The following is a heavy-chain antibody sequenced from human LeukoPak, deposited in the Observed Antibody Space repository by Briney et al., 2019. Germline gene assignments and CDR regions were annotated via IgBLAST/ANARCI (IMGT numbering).Heavy chain of an antibody. CDR1: GFTFSFYS. CDR3: ARDGGSVGTTAVSFDY. V-gene: IGHV3-21*01. CDR2: ISGTTTYI. D-gene: IGHD1-26*01. Sequence: GGSLRLSCAASGFTFSFYSMNWVRQAPGKGLEWLSSISGTTTYIYYADSVKGRFTIYRDNAKNSLFLEMSSLRAEDTAAYCCARDGGSVGTTAVSFDYWGQGTLVTVSS. J-gene: IGHJ4*02.